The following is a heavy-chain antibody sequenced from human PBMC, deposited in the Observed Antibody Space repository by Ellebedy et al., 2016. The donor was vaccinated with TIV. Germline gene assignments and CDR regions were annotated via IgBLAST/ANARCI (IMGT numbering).Heavy chain of an antibody. CDR2: INHSGST. Sequence: SETLSLXCAVYGGSFSGYYWSWIRQHPGKGLEWIGEINHSGSTNYNPSLKSRVTISVDTSKNQFSLKLSPVTAADTAVYYAARAGLGYYYYYGMDVWGQGTTVTVSS. CDR3: ARAGLGYYYYYGMDV. CDR1: GGSFSGYY. V-gene: IGHV4-34*01. J-gene: IGHJ6*02. D-gene: IGHD1-26*01.